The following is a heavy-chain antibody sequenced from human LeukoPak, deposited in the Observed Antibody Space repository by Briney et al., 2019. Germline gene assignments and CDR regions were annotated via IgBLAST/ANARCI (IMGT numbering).Heavy chain of an antibody. V-gene: IGHV4-59*12. CDR2: IYYSGST. D-gene: IGHD6-6*01. Sequence: SGTLSLTCTVSGGSISSYYWSWIRQPPGKGLEWIGYIYYSGSTYYNPSLKSRVTISVDTTKNQFSLKLSSVTAADTAVYYCARNFPLFRAARWFDYWGQGTLVTVSS. CDR1: GGSISSYY. J-gene: IGHJ4*02. CDR3: ARNFPLFRAARWFDY.